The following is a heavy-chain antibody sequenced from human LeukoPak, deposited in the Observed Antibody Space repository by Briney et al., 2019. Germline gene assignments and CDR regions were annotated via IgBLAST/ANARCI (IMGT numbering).Heavy chain of an antibody. CDR3: ARDSVLGAK. J-gene: IGHJ4*02. CDR2: ISPNTGGT. CDR1: GYTLTGYY. Sequence: ASVKVACKASGYTLTGYYMHWVRQAPGQGLEWMGRISPNTGGTKYAQKFQGRVTLTTDTSISTAYLDLSNLTSDDTAVYYCARDSVLGAKWGQGTLVTVSS. V-gene: IGHV1-2*06. D-gene: IGHD1-26*01.